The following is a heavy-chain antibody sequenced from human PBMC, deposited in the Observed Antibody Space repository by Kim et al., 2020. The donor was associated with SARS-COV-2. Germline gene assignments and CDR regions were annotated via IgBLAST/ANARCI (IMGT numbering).Heavy chain of an antibody. Sequence: DSGKGRFTISRDNAKNSLYLQMNSLRAEDTAVYYCASADLILTGYYFFDYWGQGTLVTVSS. D-gene: IGHD3-9*01. V-gene: IGHV3-21*01. CDR3: ASADLILTGYYFFDY. J-gene: IGHJ4*02.